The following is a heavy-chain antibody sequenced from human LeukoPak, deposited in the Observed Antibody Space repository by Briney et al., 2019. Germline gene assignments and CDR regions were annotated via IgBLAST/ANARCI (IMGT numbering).Heavy chain of an antibody. CDR1: GFTFSNYW. Sequence: GGSLRLSCAASGFTFSNYWMHWVRQAPGKGLVWVSRINSDGINTSYADSVKGRFTISRDNAKNTLNLQMNSLRAEDTAVYYCARDLGQYYDTSDNWFDPWGQGTLVTASS. V-gene: IGHV3-74*01. D-gene: IGHD3-22*01. CDR2: INSDGINT. CDR3: ARDLGQYYDTSDNWFDP. J-gene: IGHJ5*02.